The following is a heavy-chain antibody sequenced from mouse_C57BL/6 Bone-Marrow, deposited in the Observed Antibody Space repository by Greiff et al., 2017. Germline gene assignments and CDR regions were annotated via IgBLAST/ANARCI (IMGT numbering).Heavy chain of an antibody. Sequence: QVQLQQSGAELARPGASVKLSCKASGYTFTSYGISWVKQRTGQGLEWIGEIYPRSGNTYYNEKFKGKSTRTADKSSSTAYMELRSLTSEDSAVYFCATSLLLRSVWGTGTTVTVSS. CDR1: GYTFTSYG. D-gene: IGHD1-1*01. J-gene: IGHJ1*03. V-gene: IGHV1-81*01. CDR3: ATSLLLRSV. CDR2: IYPRSGNT.